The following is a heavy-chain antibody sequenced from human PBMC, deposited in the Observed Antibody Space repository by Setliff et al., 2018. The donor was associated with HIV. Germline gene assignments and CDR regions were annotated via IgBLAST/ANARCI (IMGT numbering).Heavy chain of an antibody. J-gene: IGHJ4*02. D-gene: IGHD6-19*01. CDR2: INPNSGDT. Sequence: RASVKVSCKASAYTFTDYYMHWVRQAPGQGLEWMGWINPNSGDTNYAQKFQGRVTMTRDTSIKTAYMELSSLRSDDTAVYYCARRQQWLGREYYFDYWGQGTLVTVSS. CDR1: AYTFTDYY. CDR3: ARRQQWLGREYYFDY. V-gene: IGHV1-2*02.